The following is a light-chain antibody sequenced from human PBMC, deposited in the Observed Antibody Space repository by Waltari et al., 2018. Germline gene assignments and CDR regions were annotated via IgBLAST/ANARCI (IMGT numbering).Light chain of an antibody. J-gene: IGLJ3*02. Sequence: QAVVTQEPSLTVSPGGTVTLPCGPSTGAVTGGNYPYWFQQKPGQAPRTLIYDSSNKHSWTPARCSGSFRGGKGDLTLSGGQPDDEAEYYCFLSYSGTWVFGGGTKLTVL. V-gene: IGLV7-46*01. CDR1: TGAVTGGNY. CDR3: FLSYSGTWV. CDR2: DSS.